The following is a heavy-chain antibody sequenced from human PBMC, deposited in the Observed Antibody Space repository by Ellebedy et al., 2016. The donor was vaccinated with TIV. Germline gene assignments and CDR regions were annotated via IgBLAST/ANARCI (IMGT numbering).Heavy chain of an antibody. CDR2: ISGSGGST. CDR1: GFTFSSYA. J-gene: IGHJ4*02. Sequence: GGSLRLSXAASGFTFSSYAMSWVRQAPGKGLEWVSAISGSGGSTYYADSVKGRFTISRDNSKNTLYLQMNSLRAEDTAVYYCAKELEAVGATTWDFDYWGQGTLVTVSS. CDR3: AKELEAVGATTWDFDY. V-gene: IGHV3-23*01. D-gene: IGHD1-26*01.